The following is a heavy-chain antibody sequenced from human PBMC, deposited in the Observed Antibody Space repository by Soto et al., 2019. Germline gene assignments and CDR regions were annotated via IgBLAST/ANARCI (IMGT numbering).Heavy chain of an antibody. J-gene: IGHJ4*02. CDR3: ARAGQYYDSSGYVN. D-gene: IGHD3-22*01. CDR2: ISVYNGNT. Sequence: QVKLVQSGTEVKKPGASLKVSCKASGYSFATSGISWVRQAPGQGLEWMGWISVYNGNTNYDQKLNDRVTMTTDTATTTAYLELRSLRSDDTAVYYCARAGQYYDSSGYVNWGQGTLVTVSS. V-gene: IGHV1-18*01. CDR1: GYSFATSG.